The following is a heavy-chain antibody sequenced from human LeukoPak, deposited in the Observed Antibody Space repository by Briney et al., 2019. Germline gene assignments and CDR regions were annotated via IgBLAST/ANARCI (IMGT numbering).Heavy chain of an antibody. D-gene: IGHD6-19*01. Sequence: PGGSLRLSCAASGFTFDDYGMSWVRQAPGKGLEWVSGINWNGGSTGYADSVKGRFTISRDNAKNSLYLQMNSLRAEDTALYYCARSDAGYSSGWYVFDYWGQGTLVTVFS. CDR3: ARSDAGYSSGWYVFDY. CDR1: GFTFDDYG. CDR2: INWNGGST. J-gene: IGHJ4*02. V-gene: IGHV3-20*04.